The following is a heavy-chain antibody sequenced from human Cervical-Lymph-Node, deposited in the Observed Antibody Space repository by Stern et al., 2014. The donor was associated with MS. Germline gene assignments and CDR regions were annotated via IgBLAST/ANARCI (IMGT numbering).Heavy chain of an antibody. CDR3: ATDRDDFRSGYSAPTKGYGLDV. D-gene: IGHD3-3*01. J-gene: IGHJ6*02. CDR2: FDPEDGET. CDR1: GYTLTELS. Sequence: VQLVESGAEVKKPGASVKVSCKVSGYTLTELSMHWVRQAPGKGLEWMGGFDPEDGETIYAQKFQGRVTMTEDTSTDTAYMELNSLRSEDPAVYFCATDRDDFRSGYSAPTKGYGLDVWGQGTTVTVTS. V-gene: IGHV1-24*01.